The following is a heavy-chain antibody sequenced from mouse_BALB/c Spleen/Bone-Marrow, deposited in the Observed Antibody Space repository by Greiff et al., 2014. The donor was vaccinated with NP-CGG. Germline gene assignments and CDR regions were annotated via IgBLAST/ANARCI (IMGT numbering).Heavy chain of an antibody. Sequence: VQGVESGAELMKPGASVKLSCKASGYTFTSYWMHWVKQRPGQGLEWIGEINPSNGRTNYNEKFKSKATLTVDKSSSTAYMQLSSLTAEDSAVYYCARYLHYYGSSYGYFDVWGAGTTVTVSS. J-gene: IGHJ1*01. CDR1: GYTFTSYW. D-gene: IGHD1-1*01. V-gene: IGHV1S81*02. CDR2: INPSNGRT. CDR3: ARYLHYYGSSYGYFDV.